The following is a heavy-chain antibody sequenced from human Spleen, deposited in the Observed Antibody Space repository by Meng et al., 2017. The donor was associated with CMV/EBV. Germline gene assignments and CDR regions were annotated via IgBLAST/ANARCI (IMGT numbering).Heavy chain of an antibody. Sequence: ASVKVSCKASGYTFNNYGITWVRQAPGQGLQWMGWISGHSGNVKDAWRFQGRVTMTTDTSTTTAYMELRGLTSDDTAVYYCARDALQLRHNWFDPWGQGTLVTVSS. CDR3: ARDALQLRHNWFDP. J-gene: IGHJ5*02. CDR2: ISGHSGNV. V-gene: IGHV1-18*01. D-gene: IGHD6-13*01. CDR1: GYTFNNYG.